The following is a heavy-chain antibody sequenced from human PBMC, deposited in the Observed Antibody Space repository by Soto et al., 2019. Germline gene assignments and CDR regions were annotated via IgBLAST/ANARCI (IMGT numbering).Heavy chain of an antibody. J-gene: IGHJ3*02. CDR2: TIPVFNTA. V-gene: IGHV1-69*06. Sequence: QVQLEQSGAEVKKPGSSVKVSCKASGGTLSDHGVAWLRQAPGQGLEWMGGTIPVFNTAKYAQKFQGRVTVTADKFTNIAYMELSSLSSEDTALYFCARGVYGSGNYYTGPPAFDIWGQGTMVIVSS. CDR1: GGTLSDHG. CDR3: ARGVYGSGNYYTGPPAFDI. D-gene: IGHD3-10*01.